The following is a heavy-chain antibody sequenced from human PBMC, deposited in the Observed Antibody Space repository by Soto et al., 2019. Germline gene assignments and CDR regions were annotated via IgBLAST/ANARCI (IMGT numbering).Heavy chain of an antibody. CDR3: AIGTDALSWFDP. J-gene: IGHJ5*02. CDR2: IIPILDIT. V-gene: IGHV1-69*02. Sequence: ASVKVSCTACGGTFSSYTINCVRQAPGQGLEWMGRIIPILDITNYAQKFQGRVTITADRSTSTVYMELSSLRSDDTAVYYCAIGTDALSWFDPWGQGTLVTVSS. D-gene: IGHD3-16*02. CDR1: GGTFSSYT.